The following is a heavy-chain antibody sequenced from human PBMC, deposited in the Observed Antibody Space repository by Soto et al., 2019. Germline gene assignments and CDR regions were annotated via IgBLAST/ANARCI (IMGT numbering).Heavy chain of an antibody. CDR2: INGDGSST. J-gene: IGHJ4*02. CDR1: GFTFSSYW. D-gene: IGHD6-19*01. V-gene: IGHV3-74*01. CDR3: GRGGSYSSGALDY. Sequence: GSLRLSCAASGFTFSSYWMHWVRQGPGKGLVWVSRINGDGSSTNYAESVKGRFTISRDNAKNTLFLQMNSLRAEDTAVYYCGRGGSYSSGALDYWGQGTLVTVSS.